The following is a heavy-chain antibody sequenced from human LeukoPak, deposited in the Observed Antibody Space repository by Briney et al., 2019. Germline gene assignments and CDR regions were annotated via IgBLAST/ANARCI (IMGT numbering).Heavy chain of an antibody. CDR1: GGSIISGGYY. D-gene: IGHD3-22*01. Sequence: SETLSLTCTVSGGSIISGGYYSSWIRQHPGKGLEWIGYIYYSGSTYYNPSLKSRVTISEDTSKNQFSLKLSSVTAADTAVYFCARGRDSSGYYYFDYWGQGTLVTVSS. V-gene: IGHV4-31*03. CDR3: ARGRDSSGYYYFDY. J-gene: IGHJ4*02. CDR2: IYYSGST.